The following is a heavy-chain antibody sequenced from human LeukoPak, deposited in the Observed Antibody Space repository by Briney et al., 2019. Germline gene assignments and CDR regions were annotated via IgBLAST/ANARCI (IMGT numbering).Heavy chain of an antibody. D-gene: IGHD5-24*01. CDR1: GYTFTSYG. CDR2: ISAYNGNT. V-gene: IGHV1-18*01. Sequence: ASVKVSCKASGYTFTSYGISWVRQAPGQGLEWMGWISAYNGNTNYAQKLQGRVTMTTDTSTSTAYMELRSLRSDDTAVYYCARDGYKPDYYYGMDVWGQGTTVTVSS. J-gene: IGHJ6*02. CDR3: ARDGYKPDYYYGMDV.